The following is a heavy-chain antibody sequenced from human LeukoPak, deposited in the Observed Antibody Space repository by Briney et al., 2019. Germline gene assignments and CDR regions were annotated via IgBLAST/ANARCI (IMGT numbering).Heavy chain of an antibody. J-gene: IGHJ4*02. D-gene: IGHD7-27*01. V-gene: IGHV1-8*01. CDR3: ARVHRNWGRPGDGFGY. CDR1: GYTFSSYD. Sequence: ASVRVSCKASGYTFSSYDINWVRQAPGQGLEWMGWMNPKSGYSGSAQKFQGRVTMTRTTSITTAYMELSSLRSEDTAVYYCARVHRNWGRPGDGFGYWGQGTLVTVSS. CDR2: MNPKSGYS.